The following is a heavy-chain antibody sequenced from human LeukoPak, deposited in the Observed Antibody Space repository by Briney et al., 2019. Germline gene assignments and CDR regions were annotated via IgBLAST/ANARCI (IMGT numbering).Heavy chain of an antibody. V-gene: IGHV3-53*01. CDR2: LYSDGNT. J-gene: IGHJ4*02. CDR1: GFTLITND. D-gene: IGHD2-21*01. CDR3: ARCVNALASNTFAY. Sequence: QPGGSLRLSCAASGFTLITNDMTWVRQAPGKGLEWVSVLYSDGNTKYADSVQDGFTISSDNSKNTLYLEMNTLRPDATPPSYCARCVNALASNTFAYWGQGTLVTVSS.